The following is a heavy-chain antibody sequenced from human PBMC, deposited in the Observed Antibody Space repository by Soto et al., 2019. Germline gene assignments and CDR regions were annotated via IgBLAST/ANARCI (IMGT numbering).Heavy chain of an antibody. CDR2: ISSSSSYI. V-gene: IGHV3-21*01. CDR3: ASSTSQY. CDR1: WCTLGSGV. Sequence: LRLSGXGSWCTLGSGVVNGVLHAPGKGLEWVSSISSSSSYIYYADSVKGRLTISRYNAKNSLYLQMNSLREEDTAVYYCASSTSQYCGQRTLV. J-gene: IGHJ4*02.